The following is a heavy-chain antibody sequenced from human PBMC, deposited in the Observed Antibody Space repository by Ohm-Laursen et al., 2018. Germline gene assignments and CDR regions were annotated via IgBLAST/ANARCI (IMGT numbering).Heavy chain of an antibody. Sequence: SSVKVSCKASGGTFSSYAISWVRQAPGQGLEWIGGIIPIFGTANYAQKFQGRVTITADKSTSTAYMELSSLRSEDTAVYYCARVGAYYYGSEHYFDYWGQGTLVTVSS. CDR1: GGTFSSYA. CDR2: IIPIFGTA. V-gene: IGHV1-69*06. CDR3: ARVGAYYYGSEHYFDY. J-gene: IGHJ4*02. D-gene: IGHD3-10*01.